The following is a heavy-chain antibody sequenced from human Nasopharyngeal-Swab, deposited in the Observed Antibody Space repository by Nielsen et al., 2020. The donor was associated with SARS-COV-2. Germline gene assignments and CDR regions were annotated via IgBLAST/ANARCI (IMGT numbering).Heavy chain of an antibody. V-gene: IGHV4-34*01. CDR3: ARWSVAQTPQPYGMDV. D-gene: IGHD6-19*01. Sequence: SETLSLTCAVYGGSFSGYYWSWIRQPPGKGLEWIGEINHSGSTNYNPSLKSRVTISVDTSKNQFSLKLSPVTAADTAVYYCARWSVAQTPQPYGMDVWGQGTTVTVSS. CDR2: INHSGST. J-gene: IGHJ6*02. CDR1: GGSFSGYY.